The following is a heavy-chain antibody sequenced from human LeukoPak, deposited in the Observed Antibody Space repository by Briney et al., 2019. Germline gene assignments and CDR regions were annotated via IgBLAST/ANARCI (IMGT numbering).Heavy chain of an antibody. CDR2: IGNNGVAI. CDR3: ARLRNVVNVHWGFFDT. CDR1: GFTLSGYF. D-gene: IGHD4-23*01. J-gene: IGHJ4*02. Sequence: GGSLRLSCAASGFTLSGYFMNWLRQAPGMGLEWVSCIGNNGVAIYYADSVKGRFTISRDNAKNSLYLQMSSLRAEDTAVYFCARLRNVVNVHWGFFDTWGQGAMVTVSS. V-gene: IGHV3-48*04.